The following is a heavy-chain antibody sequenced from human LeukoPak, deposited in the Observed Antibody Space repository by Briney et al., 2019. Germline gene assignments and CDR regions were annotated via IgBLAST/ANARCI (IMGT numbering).Heavy chain of an antibody. Sequence: ASVKVSCKASGGTFSSYAISWVRQAPGQGLEWMGGIIPIFGTANYAQKFQGRVTITADESTSTAYMELSSLRSEDTAVYYCARGIGSSWYFPYYYYGMDVWGQGTTVTVSS. CDR3: ARGIGSSWYFPYYYYGMDV. D-gene: IGHD6-13*01. CDR1: GGTFSSYA. CDR2: IIPIFGTA. J-gene: IGHJ6*02. V-gene: IGHV1-69*01.